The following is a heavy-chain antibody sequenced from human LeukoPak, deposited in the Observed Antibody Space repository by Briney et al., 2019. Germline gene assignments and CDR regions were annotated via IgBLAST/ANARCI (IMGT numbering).Heavy chain of an antibody. D-gene: IGHD5-18*01. V-gene: IGHV1-46*01. Sequence: ASVKVSCKASGYTFTSYYMHWVRQAPGQGLEWMGIINPSGGSTSYAQKFQGRVTMTRDTSTSTVYMALSSLRSEDTAVYYCARPGYSYGLDYWGQGTLVTASS. J-gene: IGHJ4*02. CDR3: ARPGYSYGLDY. CDR1: GYTFTSYY. CDR2: INPSGGST.